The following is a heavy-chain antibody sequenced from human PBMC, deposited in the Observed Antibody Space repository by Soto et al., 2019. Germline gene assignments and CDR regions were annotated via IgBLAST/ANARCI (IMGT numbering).Heavy chain of an antibody. Sequence: SVKVSCKASGYTFTSYDINLVRQARGQRLEWIGWIVVGSGNTNYAQKFQERVTITRDMSTSTAYMELSSLRSEDTAVYYCAADTHGFFDYWGQGTLVTVSS. CDR1: GYTFTSYD. CDR3: AADTHGFFDY. D-gene: IGHD2-8*01. V-gene: IGHV1-58*02. J-gene: IGHJ4*02. CDR2: IVVGSGNT.